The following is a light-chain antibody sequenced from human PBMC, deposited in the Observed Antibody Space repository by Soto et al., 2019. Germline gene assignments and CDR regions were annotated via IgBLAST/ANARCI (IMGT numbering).Light chain of an antibody. CDR2: AAS. Sequence: DIQMTQSPSSLSASVGDRVTITCRASESIRNNLNWYQQKPGKAPKLLIYAASTLQSGVPSRFSGGGSGTEFTLTIGSLQPEDFTADFCQQTYSTPRGAFGQGTKVE. CDR1: ESIRNN. J-gene: IGKJ1*01. V-gene: IGKV1-39*01. CDR3: QQTYSTPRGA.